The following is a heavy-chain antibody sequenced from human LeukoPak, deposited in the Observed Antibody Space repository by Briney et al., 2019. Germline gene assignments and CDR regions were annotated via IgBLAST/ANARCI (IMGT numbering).Heavy chain of an antibody. J-gene: IGHJ4*02. CDR2: IYHSGST. Sequence: SETLSLTCAVSGGSISSSNWWSWVRQPPGKGLEWIGEIYHSGSTNYNPSLKSRVTISVDKSKNQFSLKLSSVTAADTAVYYCARIPGPDYGDYLPFDYWGQGTLVTVSS. CDR3: ARIPGPDYGDYLPFDY. CDR1: GGSISSSNW. V-gene: IGHV4-4*02. D-gene: IGHD4-17*01.